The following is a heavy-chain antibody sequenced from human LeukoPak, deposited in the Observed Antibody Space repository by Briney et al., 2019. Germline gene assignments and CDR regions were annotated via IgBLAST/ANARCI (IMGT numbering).Heavy chain of an antibody. Sequence: SQTLSLTCTVSGGSISSGDYYWSWIRQPPGKGLEWIGYIYYSGSTSYNPSLKSRVTILVDTSKNQFSLKLSSMTAADTAVYYCARDAGSSLTIDYWGQGTLVTVSS. CDR3: ARDAGSSLTIDY. V-gene: IGHV4-30-4*08. J-gene: IGHJ4*02. D-gene: IGHD3-3*01. CDR2: IYYSGST. CDR1: GGSISSGDYY.